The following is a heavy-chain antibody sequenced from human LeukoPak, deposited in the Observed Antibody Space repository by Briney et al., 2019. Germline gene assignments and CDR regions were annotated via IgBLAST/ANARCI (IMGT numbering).Heavy chain of an antibody. V-gene: IGHV4-39*01. J-gene: IGHJ4*02. CDR3: ARGFYDILTGYYMYYFDY. Sequence: SETLSLTCTVSGVSISSSNFYWDWIRQPPGKGLEWIGNIYYSGTTYYNPSLKSRVTISLDTSKNQFSLKLSSVTAADTAVYYCARGFYDILTGYYMYYFDYWGQGTLVTVSS. CDR1: GVSISSSNFY. D-gene: IGHD3-9*01. CDR2: IYYSGTT.